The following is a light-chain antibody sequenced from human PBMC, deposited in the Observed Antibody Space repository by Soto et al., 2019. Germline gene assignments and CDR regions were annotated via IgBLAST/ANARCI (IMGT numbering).Light chain of an antibody. CDR3: CSVAGSSTSYVV. CDR2: EVN. J-gene: IGLJ2*01. V-gene: IGLV2-23*02. Sequence: QSALTQPASVSGSPGQTITISCTGTNSDVGNYNLVSWYQHHPGKAPKLMIYEVNKLPSGASNRFSGSKSGDTSSLTISGVQADDEADYYYCSVAGSSTSYVVFGGGTKLTVL. CDR1: NSDVGNYNL.